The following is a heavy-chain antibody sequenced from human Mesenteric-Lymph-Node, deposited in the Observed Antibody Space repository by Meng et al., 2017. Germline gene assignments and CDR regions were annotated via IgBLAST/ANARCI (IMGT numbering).Heavy chain of an antibody. D-gene: IGHD5-18*01. J-gene: IGHJ4*02. V-gene: IGHV1-18*04. Sequence: ASVKVSCKASGYTFTGYYMHWVRQAPGQGLEWMGRISAYNGNTNYAQKLQGRVTMTTDTSTSTAYMELRSLRSDDTAVYYCARVTPEDTAMGIHDYWGQGTLVTVSS. CDR1: GYTFTGYY. CDR3: ARVTPEDTAMGIHDY. CDR2: ISAYNGNT.